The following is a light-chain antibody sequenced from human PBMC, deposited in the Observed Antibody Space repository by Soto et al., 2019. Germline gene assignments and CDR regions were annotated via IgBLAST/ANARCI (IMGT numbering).Light chain of an antibody. CDR2: GIS. J-gene: IGKJ5*01. V-gene: IGKV3D-15*01. CDR1: QSVNSN. CDR3: QQYTQWPIT. Sequence: EMVMTQSPAILSVSPGESATLSSRASQSVNSNYLAWYQQHPGQPPRLLIYGISIRATGIPARFSGSGSGTEFTLTISSLQPEDFAVYYCQQYTQWPITFGQGTRLEI.